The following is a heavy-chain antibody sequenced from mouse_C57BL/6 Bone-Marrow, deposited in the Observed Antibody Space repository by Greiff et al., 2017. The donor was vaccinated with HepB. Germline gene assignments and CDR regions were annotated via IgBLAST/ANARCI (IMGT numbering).Heavy chain of an antibody. CDR3: ASFGGYYWFAY. J-gene: IGHJ3*01. Sequence: VQLQQSGPELVKPGDSVKISCKASGYSFTGYFMNWVMQSHGKSLEWIGRINPYNGDTFYNQKFKGKATLTVDKSSSTAHMELRSLTSEDSAVYYCASFGGYYWFAYWGQGTLVTVSA. CDR1: GYSFTGYF. V-gene: IGHV1-20*01. CDR2: INPYNGDT. D-gene: IGHD2-3*01.